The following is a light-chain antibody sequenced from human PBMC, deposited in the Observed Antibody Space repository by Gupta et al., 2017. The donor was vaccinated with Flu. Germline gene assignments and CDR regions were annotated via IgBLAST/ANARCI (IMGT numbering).Light chain of an antibody. CDR1: ESVNRNH. CDR2: GTS. Sequence: LAQSPGTLSLSPGESVTLSCRAGESVNRNHLAWYQQKPGQAPRLLMYGTSNRATGIPDRFSGGGSGTDFTLTINRLEPEESAVFYCHHEGNSPYTFGQGTKMEIK. CDR3: HHEGNSPYT. V-gene: IGKV3-20*01. J-gene: IGKJ2*01.